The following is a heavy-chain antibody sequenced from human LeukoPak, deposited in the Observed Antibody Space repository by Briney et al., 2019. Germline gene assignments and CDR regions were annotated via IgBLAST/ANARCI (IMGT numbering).Heavy chain of an antibody. J-gene: IGHJ4*02. CDR3: ARADWNDVPDY. CDR1: GYTFTGYY. Sequence: EASVKVSCKASGYTFTGYYMHWVRQAPGQGLEWMGWISAYNGNTNYAQKLQGRVTMTTDTSTSTAYMELRSLRSDDTAVYYCARADWNDVPDYWGQGTLVTVSS. CDR2: ISAYNGNT. V-gene: IGHV1-18*04. D-gene: IGHD1-1*01.